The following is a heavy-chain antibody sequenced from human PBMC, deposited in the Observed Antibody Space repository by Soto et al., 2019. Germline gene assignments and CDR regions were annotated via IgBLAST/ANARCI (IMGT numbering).Heavy chain of an antibody. CDR1: GGTFSSYA. CDR2: IIPIFGTA. V-gene: IGHV1-69*13. D-gene: IGHD1-7*01. CDR3: ASGRITGTKSDYYYGMDV. Sequence: SVKVSCKASGGTFSSYAISWVRQAPGQGLEWMGGIIPIFGTANYAQKFQGRVTITADESTSTAYMELSSLRSEDTAVYYCASGRITGTKSDYYYGMDVWGQGTTVTVSS. J-gene: IGHJ6*02.